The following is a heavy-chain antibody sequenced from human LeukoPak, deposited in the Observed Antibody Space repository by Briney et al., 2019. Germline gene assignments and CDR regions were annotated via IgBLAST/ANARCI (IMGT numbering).Heavy chain of an antibody. CDR3: ASRKYDSSGYTASDI. CDR1: GYSFTSYW. V-gene: IGHV5-51*01. Sequence: GESLKISCKGSGYSFTSYWIGWVRQMPGKGLEWMGIIYPDDSDTRYSPSFQGQVTISADKSISTAYLQWSSLKASDTAMYYCASRKYDSSGYTASDIWGQGTMVTVSS. J-gene: IGHJ3*02. CDR2: IYPDDSDT. D-gene: IGHD3-22*01.